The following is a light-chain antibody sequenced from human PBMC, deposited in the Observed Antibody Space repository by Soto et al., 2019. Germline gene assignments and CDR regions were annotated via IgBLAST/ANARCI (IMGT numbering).Light chain of an antibody. CDR2: VAS. CDR3: QQSYSLPYT. V-gene: IGKV1-39*01. CDR1: QNIDSY. Sequence: DIQMTQSPSSLSASVGDRXXITXXASQNIDSYLNWYQQKPGKAPKLLIYVASSLQSGVPSRFSGSGSGTDFNLAISSLQPEDFGTYYCQQSYSLPYTFGQGTKLEIK. J-gene: IGKJ2*01.